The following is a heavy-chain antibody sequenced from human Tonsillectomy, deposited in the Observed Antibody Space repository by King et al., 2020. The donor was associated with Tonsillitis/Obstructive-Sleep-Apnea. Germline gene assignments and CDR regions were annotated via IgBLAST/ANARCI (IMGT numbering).Heavy chain of an antibody. Sequence: VQLVESGAEVKKPGASVKISCRASGYTFTNYYMHWVRQAPGQGIEWMGIIDPSGGSTSYAQKFQGRVTMTRDTSTSTVYMELSGLRSEDTAVYFCTSVLRYFDWLSSPRYGMDVWGQGTTVTVSS. CDR2: IDPSGGST. J-gene: IGHJ6*02. CDR1: GYTFTNYY. D-gene: IGHD3-9*01. V-gene: IGHV1-46*03. CDR3: TSVLRYFDWLSSPRYGMDV.